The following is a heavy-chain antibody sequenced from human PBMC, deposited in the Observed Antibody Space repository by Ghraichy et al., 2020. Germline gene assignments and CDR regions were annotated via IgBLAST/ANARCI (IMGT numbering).Heavy chain of an antibody. V-gene: IGHV4-31*03. D-gene: IGHD3-3*01. CDR3: ARRSGYIVGGMDV. Sequence: TLSLTCTVSGGSISSGGYYWSWIRQHPGKGLEWIGYIYYSGSTSYNPSLKSRVTISVDTSKNQFSLKLSSVIAADTAVYYCARRSGYIVGGMDVWGQGTTVTVSS. CDR2: IYYSGST. CDR1: GGSISSGGYY. J-gene: IGHJ6*02.